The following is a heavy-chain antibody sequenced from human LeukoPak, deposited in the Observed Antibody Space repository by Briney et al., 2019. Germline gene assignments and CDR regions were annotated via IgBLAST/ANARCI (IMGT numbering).Heavy chain of an antibody. CDR2: ISYPGST. D-gene: IGHD3-10*01. V-gene: IGHV4-59*01. CDR1: GGSISSYY. CDR3: ARGVGELLSYYYYYYMDV. J-gene: IGHJ6*03. Sequence: SETLSLTCTVSGGSISSYYWSWIRQPPGKGLDWIGYISYPGSTNYNPSLNGRVTISIDTSKNQFPLKLSSVTAADTAVYYCARGVGELLSYYYYYYMDVWGKGTTVTISS.